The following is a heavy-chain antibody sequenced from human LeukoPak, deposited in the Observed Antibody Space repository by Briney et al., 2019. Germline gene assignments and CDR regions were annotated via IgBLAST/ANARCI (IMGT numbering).Heavy chain of an antibody. Sequence: ASVKVSCKASGYTFTGYYMHWVRQAPGQGLEWMGWINPNSGGTNYAQKFQGRVTMTRDTSISTAYMELSRLRSDDTAVYYCARCLARMFSPGCAAFDIWGQGTMVTVSS. V-gene: IGHV1-2*02. CDR1: GYTFTGYY. D-gene: IGHD2/OR15-2a*01. CDR2: INPNSGGT. CDR3: ARCLARMFSPGCAAFDI. J-gene: IGHJ3*02.